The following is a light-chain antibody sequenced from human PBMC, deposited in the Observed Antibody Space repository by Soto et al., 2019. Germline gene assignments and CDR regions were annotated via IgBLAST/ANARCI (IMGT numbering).Light chain of an antibody. CDR1: QSVLYSSNTKNC. CDR2: WAS. Sequence: DIVMTQSPDSLAVSLGEWATINCKSSQSVLYSSNTKNCLAWYQQKPGPPPKLLIYWASTRESGVPDRFSGSWSGTDFTLTISSLQAEDVAVYYCHQYYSTPQTFGQGTKVEIQ. V-gene: IGKV4-1*01. J-gene: IGKJ1*01. CDR3: HQYYSTPQT.